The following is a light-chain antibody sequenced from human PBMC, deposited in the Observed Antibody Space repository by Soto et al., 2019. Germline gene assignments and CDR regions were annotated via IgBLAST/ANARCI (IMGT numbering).Light chain of an antibody. Sequence: QSALTQPASVSGSPGQSITISCTGISIDVGTYNLVSWYQHHPGKAPKLIIYEASKRPSGVPNRFSGSKSGNTASLTISGRHTEDEADYYCCSYGRSVVFGGGTTHTVL. CDR2: EAS. V-gene: IGLV2-23*01. CDR3: CSYGRSVV. J-gene: IGLJ2*01. CDR1: SIDVGTYNL.